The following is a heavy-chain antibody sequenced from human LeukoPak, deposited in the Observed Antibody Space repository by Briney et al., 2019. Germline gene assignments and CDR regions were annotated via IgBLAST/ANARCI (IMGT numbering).Heavy chain of an antibody. D-gene: IGHD2-2*01. CDR1: GYTLTELS. V-gene: IGHV1-24*01. CDR3: ATGINQLLLFDY. J-gene: IGHJ4*02. Sequence: ASVKVSCKVSGYTLTELSMHWVRQAPGKGLEWMGGFDPEDGETTYAQKFQGRVTMTEDTSTDTAYMELSSLRSEATAVYYCATGINQLLLFDYWGQGTLVTVSS. CDR2: FDPEDGET.